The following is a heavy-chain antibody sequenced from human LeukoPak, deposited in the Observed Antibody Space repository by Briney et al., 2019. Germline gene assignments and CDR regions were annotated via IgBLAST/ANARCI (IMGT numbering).Heavy chain of an antibody. D-gene: IGHD2-15*01. CDR3: AREDCSGGSCYSLSLTPVFHVFDI. V-gene: IGHV1-18*01. Sequence: ASVKLSCKASGYTFTNNGISWVRQAHGQGLEWMGWISAYNGNTNYAQKLQGRVTITTDTSTSTAYMNLRSLRSDDAAVYYCAREDCSGGSCYSLSLTPVFHVFDIWGQGTMVTVSS. CDR2: ISAYNGNT. CDR1: GYTFTNNG. J-gene: IGHJ3*02.